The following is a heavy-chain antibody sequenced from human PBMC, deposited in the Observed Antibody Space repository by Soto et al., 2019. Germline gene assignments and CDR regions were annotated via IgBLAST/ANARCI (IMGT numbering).Heavy chain of an antibody. D-gene: IGHD5-12*01. V-gene: IGHV4-61*01. CDR2: IYYSGST. CDR3: ARGDIVATILGNWFDP. Sequence: QVQLQESGPGLVKPSETLSLTCTVSGGSVSSGSYYWSWIRQPPGKGLEWIGYIYYSGSTNYNPSLKSRVPISVDPSKNQFCLKLSSVTAADTAVYYCARGDIVATILGNWFDPWGQGTLVTVSS. J-gene: IGHJ5*02. CDR1: GGSVSSGSYY.